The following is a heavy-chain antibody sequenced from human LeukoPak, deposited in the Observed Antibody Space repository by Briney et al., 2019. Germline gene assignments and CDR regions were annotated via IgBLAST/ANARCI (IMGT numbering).Heavy chain of an antibody. Sequence: PSQTLSLTCTVSGGSIGNDGYYWNWLRQHPGRGLEWIAFISYSGAASYTPYLKSRVTISVDTSTNQFSLKLTSVTAADTAVYFCARGRYYGFSGDSWGQGTLVTVSS. CDR2: ISYSGAA. J-gene: IGHJ4*02. D-gene: IGHD3-10*01. CDR3: ARGRYYGFSGDS. V-gene: IGHV4-31*03. CDR1: GGSIGNDGYY.